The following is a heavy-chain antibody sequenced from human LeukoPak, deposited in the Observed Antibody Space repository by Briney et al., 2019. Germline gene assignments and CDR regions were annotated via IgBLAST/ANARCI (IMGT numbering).Heavy chain of an antibody. Sequence: ASVKVSCKAPGGTFSSYAISWVRQAPGQGLEWMGGIIPIFGTANYAQKFQGRVTITADESTSTAYMELSSLRSEDTAVYYCARSRDGYMILWGNLDYWGQGTLVTVSS. J-gene: IGHJ4*02. V-gene: IGHV1-69*13. CDR2: IIPIFGTA. CDR3: ARSRDGYMILWGNLDY. D-gene: IGHD5-24*01. CDR1: GGTFSSYA.